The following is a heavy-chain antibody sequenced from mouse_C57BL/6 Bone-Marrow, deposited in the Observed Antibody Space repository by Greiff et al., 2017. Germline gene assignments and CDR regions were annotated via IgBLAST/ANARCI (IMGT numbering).Heavy chain of an antibody. CDR3: ARALRFGFAY. CDR2: ISYDGSN. CDR1: GYSITSGYY. J-gene: IGHJ3*01. V-gene: IGHV3-6*01. Sequence: VQLKQSGPGLVKPSQSLSLTCSVTGYSITSGYYWNWIRQFPGNKLEWMGYISYDGSNNYNPSLKNRISITRDTSQNQFFLKLNSVTTEDTATYYCARALRFGFAYWGQKALVTVSA. D-gene: IGHD1-1*01.